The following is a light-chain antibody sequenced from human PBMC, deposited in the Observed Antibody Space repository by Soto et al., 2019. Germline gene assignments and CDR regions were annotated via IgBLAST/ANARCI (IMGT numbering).Light chain of an antibody. CDR2: DVT. CDR1: SGDVGRYNY. CDR3: TSYTTSVVV. J-gene: IGLJ2*01. Sequence: QSVLTQPASVSGSPGQSITISCTGTSGDVGRYNYVSWYQQHPGKAPKLIIFDVTHRPSGVSNRFSGSKSGNTASLTISGLQAEDEADYYCTSYTTSVVVFGGGTKVTVL. V-gene: IGLV2-14*01.